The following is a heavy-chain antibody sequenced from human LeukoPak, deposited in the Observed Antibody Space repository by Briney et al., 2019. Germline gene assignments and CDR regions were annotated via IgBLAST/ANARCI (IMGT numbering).Heavy chain of an antibody. V-gene: IGHV1-8*03. CDR3: ARGYCSSTSCLYYYYMDV. D-gene: IGHD2-2*01. Sequence: ASVKVSCKASGYTFTSYDINWVRQATGQGLEWMGWMNPNSGNTGYAQKFQGRVTITRNTSISTAYMELSSLRSEDTAVYYCARGYCSSTSCLYYYYMDVWGKGTTVTVSS. CDR2: MNPNSGNT. CDR1: GYTFTSYD. J-gene: IGHJ6*03.